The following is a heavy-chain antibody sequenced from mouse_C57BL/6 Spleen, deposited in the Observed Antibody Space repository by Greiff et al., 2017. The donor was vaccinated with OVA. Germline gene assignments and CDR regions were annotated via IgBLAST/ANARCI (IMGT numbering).Heavy chain of an antibody. D-gene: IGHD1-1*01. CDR2: ISYDGSN. Sequence: EVKLLESGPGLVKPSQSLSLTCSVTGYSITSGYYWNWLRQFPGNKLEWMGYISYDGSNNYNPSLKNRISITRDTSKNQFFLKLNSVTTEETATYYCAREPITTVVARDAMDYWGQGTSVTVSS. V-gene: IGHV3-6*01. J-gene: IGHJ4*01. CDR3: AREPITTVVARDAMDY. CDR1: GYSITSGYY.